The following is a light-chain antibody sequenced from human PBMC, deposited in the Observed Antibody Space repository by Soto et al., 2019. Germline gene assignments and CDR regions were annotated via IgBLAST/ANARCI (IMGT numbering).Light chain of an antibody. V-gene: IGKV3-20*01. J-gene: IGKJ4*01. CDR1: QSVRNSY. CDR2: GAS. CDR3: HQYGSSPPT. Sequence: EIVLTQSPGTLSLSPGERATLSCRASQSVRNSYLAWYQQKPGQAPRLLISGASSRATGIPARFSGSGSGTDFTLTISRLEPEDFAVYHCHQYGSSPPTFGGGTKVETK.